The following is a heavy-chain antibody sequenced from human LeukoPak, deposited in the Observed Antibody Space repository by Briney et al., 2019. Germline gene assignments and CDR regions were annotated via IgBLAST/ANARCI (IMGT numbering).Heavy chain of an antibody. J-gene: IGHJ4*02. CDR3: ARASSWRGLDY. V-gene: IGHV3-64*01. CDR2: ISSNGGST. Sequence: GGSLILSCTASGLTFGDYSMSWVSQAPGKGLEYVSGISSNGGSTYYANSVKGRFTISRDNSKNPLYRQMGCLRAADMAVYYCARASSWRGLDYWGQGTLVTVSS. CDR1: GLTFGDYS. D-gene: IGHD6-13*01.